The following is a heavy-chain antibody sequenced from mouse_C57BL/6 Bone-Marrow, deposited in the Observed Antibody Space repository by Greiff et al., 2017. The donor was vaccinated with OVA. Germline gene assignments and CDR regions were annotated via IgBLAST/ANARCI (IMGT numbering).Heavy chain of an antibody. J-gene: IGHJ2*01. Sequence: VQLKQSGPVLVKPGASVKMSCKASGYTFTDYYMNWVKQSHGKSLEWIGVINPYNGGTSYNQKFKGKATLTVDKSSSTAYMELNSLTSEDSAVYYCARNGATVVAKGDYWGQGTTLTVSS. CDR3: ARNGATVVAKGDY. CDR1: GYTFTDYY. V-gene: IGHV1-19*01. D-gene: IGHD1-1*01. CDR2: INPYNGGT.